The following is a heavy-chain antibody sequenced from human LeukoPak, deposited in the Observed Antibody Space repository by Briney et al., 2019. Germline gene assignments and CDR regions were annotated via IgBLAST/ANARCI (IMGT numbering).Heavy chain of an antibody. CDR2: ISGGSFDT. CDR3: ASAYCSDGICPPDY. J-gene: IGHJ4*02. CDR1: GFTFSTSA. V-gene: IGHV3-23*01. Sequence: GGSLRLSCVASGFTFSTSAMNWVRQAPGKGLGWISRISGGSFDTNYADSVKGRVTISRDNSKNSLYLQMNSLRAEDTAVYYCASAYCSDGICPPDYWGQGTLVTVSS. D-gene: IGHD2-15*01.